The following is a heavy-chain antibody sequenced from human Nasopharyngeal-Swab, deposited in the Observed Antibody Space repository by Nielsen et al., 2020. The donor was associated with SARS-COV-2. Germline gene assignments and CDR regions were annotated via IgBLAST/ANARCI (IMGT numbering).Heavy chain of an antibody. D-gene: IGHD5-18*01. CDR1: GYTFTGYY. V-gene: IGHV1-2*06. CDR2: INPNSGGT. CDR3: ASTDTAMERSPFDP. J-gene: IGHJ5*02. Sequence: ASVKVSCKASGYTFTGYYMHWVRQAPGQGLEWMGRINPNSGGTNYAQKFQGRVTMTRDTSISTAYMELSRLRSDDTAVHYCASTDTAMERSPFDPWGQGTLVTVSS.